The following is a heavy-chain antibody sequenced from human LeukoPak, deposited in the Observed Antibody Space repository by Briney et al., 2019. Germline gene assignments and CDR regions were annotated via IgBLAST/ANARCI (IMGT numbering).Heavy chain of an antibody. Sequence: GGALTLSCAASGFIFGDCLMTGIRQAPGKGLAGISNINQNSYTIYYADSVRGRFTISMDNARRSLFLDMNSLRVEDTAVYYCARDRRSPHSAYDWGHLDSWGQGTLVAVSS. CDR3: ARDRRSPHSAYDWGHLDS. CDR1: GFIFGDCL. J-gene: IGHJ4*02. CDR2: INQNSYTI. V-gene: IGHV3-11*01. D-gene: IGHD5-12*01.